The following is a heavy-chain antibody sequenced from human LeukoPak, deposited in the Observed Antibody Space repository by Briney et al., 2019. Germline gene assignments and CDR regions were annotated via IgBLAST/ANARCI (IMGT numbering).Heavy chain of an antibody. CDR3: AKGPIYDILTGWRKTHNAFDI. D-gene: IGHD3-9*01. J-gene: IGHJ3*02. V-gene: IGHV3-30*02. CDR1: GFIFGAYG. CDR2: VRYDGSNK. Sequence: GGSLRLSCVASGFIFGAYGMHWVRQAPGKGLEWVAFVRYDGSNKYYADSVKGRFTISRDNSKNTLYLQMNSLRAEDTAVYYCAKGPIYDILTGWRKTHNAFDIWGQGTMVTVSS.